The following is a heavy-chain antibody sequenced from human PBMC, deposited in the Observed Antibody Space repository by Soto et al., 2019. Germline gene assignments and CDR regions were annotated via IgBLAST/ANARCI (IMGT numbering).Heavy chain of an antibody. CDR1: GFTFSSYS. D-gene: IGHD2-15*01. CDR3: ARDQGRIVVVVAAIYAFDI. CDR2: ISSSSSTI. J-gene: IGHJ3*02. Sequence: EVQLVESGGGLVQPGGSLRLSCAASGFTFSSYSMNWVRQAPGKGLEWVSYISSSSSTIYYADSVKGRFTISRDNAKNSLYLQMNSLRAEDTAVYYCARDQGRIVVVVAAIYAFDIWGQGTMVTVSS. V-gene: IGHV3-48*01.